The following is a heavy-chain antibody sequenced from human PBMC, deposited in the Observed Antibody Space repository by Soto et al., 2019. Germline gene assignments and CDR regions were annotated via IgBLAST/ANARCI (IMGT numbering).Heavy chain of an antibody. D-gene: IGHD3-22*01. CDR3: ARALMIVAEFDY. CDR2: ISYDGSNK. V-gene: IGHV3-30-3*01. J-gene: IGHJ4*02. CDR1: GFTFSSYA. Sequence: GGSLRLSCAASGFTFSSYAVHWVRQAPGKGLEWVAVISYDGSNKYYADSVKGRFTISRDNSKNTLYLQMNSLRAEDTAVYYCARALMIVAEFDYWGQGTLVTVSS.